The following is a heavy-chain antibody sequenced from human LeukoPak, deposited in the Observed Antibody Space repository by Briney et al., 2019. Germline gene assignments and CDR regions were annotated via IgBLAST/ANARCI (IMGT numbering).Heavy chain of an antibody. D-gene: IGHD6-13*01. CDR1: GGSISSYY. Sequence: SETLSLTCTVSGGSISSYYWSWIRQPPGKGLEWIGYIYYSGSTNYNPSLKSRVTISVDTSKNQFSLKLSSVTAADTAVYYCAREGIAAHAFDIWGQGTMVTVSS. CDR3: AREGIAAHAFDI. J-gene: IGHJ3*02. CDR2: IYYSGST. V-gene: IGHV4-59*12.